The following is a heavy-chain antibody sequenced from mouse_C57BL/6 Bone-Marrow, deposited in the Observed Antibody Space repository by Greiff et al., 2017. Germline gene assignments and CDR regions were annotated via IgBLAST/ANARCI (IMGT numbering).Heavy chain of an antibody. V-gene: IGHV1-69*01. CDR3: ARGLRLPYAMDY. D-gene: IGHD3-2*02. CDR1: GYTFTSYW. CDR2: IDPSDSYT. J-gene: IGHJ4*01. Sequence: VQLQQSGAELVMPGASVKLSCKASGYTFTSYWMHWVKQRPGQGLEWIGEIDPSDSYTNYNQKLKGKSTLTVDKSSSTAYMQLSSLTSEDSAVYYCARGLRLPYAMDYWGQGTSVTVSS.